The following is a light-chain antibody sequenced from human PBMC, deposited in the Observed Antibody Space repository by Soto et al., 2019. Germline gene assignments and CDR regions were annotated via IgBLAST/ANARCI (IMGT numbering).Light chain of an antibody. Sequence: IVLTQSPGTLSLSPGERATFSCRASQSVTSTYLAWYQVSPGQAPRLLIYGASSRATGIPDRFSASGSGTDFTLTISRLEPEDFAVYYCQQYGSSSFTFGQGTKLEI. CDR1: QSVTSTY. CDR3: QQYGSSSFT. CDR2: GAS. J-gene: IGKJ2*01. V-gene: IGKV3-20*01.